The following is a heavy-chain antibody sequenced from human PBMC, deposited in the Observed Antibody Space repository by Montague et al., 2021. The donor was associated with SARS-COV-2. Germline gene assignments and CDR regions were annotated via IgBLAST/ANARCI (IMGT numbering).Heavy chain of an antibody. J-gene: IGHJ3*02. D-gene: IGHD3-9*01. CDR3: ARGYYDILTGYLDAFDI. V-gene: IGHV2-70*11. CDR2: IGWDDEK. Sequence: PALVKPTQTLTLTCTFSGFSLSTSGMCVSWIRQPPGKALEWLARIGWDDEKYYSTSLKTRLTISKDTSKNQVVLTMTNMDPVDTATYYCARGYYDILTGYLDAFDIWGQGTMVTVSS. CDR1: GFSLSTSGMC.